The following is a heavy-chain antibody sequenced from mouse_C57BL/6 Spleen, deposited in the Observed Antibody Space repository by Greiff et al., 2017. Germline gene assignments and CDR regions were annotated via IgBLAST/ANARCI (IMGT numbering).Heavy chain of an antibody. CDR2: IDPSDSYT. CDR3: ARGLSHYFDY. J-gene: IGHJ2*01. Sequence: VQLQQPGAELVMPGASVTLSCKASGYTFTSYWMHWVKQRPGQGLEWIGEIDPSDSYTNYNQKFKGHSTLTVDKSSSTAYMQLSSLTSEDSAVYYCARGLSHYFDYWGQGTTLTVSS. CDR1: GYTFTSYW. D-gene: IGHD6-5*01. V-gene: IGHV1-69*01.